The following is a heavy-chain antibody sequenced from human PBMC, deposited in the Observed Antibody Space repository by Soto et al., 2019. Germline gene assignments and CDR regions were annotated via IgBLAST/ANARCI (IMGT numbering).Heavy chain of an antibody. CDR2: IIPIFGTA. CDR1: GGTFSSYA. CDR3: ARGRGSSGSYRSPNYYFDY. V-gene: IGHV1-69*13. J-gene: IGHJ4*02. D-gene: IGHD6-19*01. Sequence: SVKVSCKASGGTFSSYAISWVRQAPGQGLEWMGGIIPIFGTANYAQKFQGRVTITADESTSTAYMELSSLRSEDTAVYYCARGRGSSGSYRSPNYYFDYWGQGTLVTVSS.